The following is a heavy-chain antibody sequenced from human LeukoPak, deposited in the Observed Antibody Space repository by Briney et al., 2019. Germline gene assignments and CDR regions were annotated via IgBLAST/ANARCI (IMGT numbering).Heavy chain of an antibody. CDR2: IYSSGNT. CDR1: GGSISSGSYY. V-gene: IGHV4-39*01. Sequence: PSETLSLTCTVSGGSISSGSYYWSWIRQPAGKGLEWIASIYSSGNTHSNPSLKSRVSISVDTSKNQVSLKLYSVTASDAAIYYCARHLSGTTMSHYFDFWGQGTLVTVSS. D-gene: IGHD1-1*01. J-gene: IGHJ4*02. CDR3: ARHLSGTTMSHYFDF.